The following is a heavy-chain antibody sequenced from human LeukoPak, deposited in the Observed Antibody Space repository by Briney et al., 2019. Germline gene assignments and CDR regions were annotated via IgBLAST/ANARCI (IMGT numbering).Heavy chain of an antibody. CDR2: ISGAGGST. J-gene: IGHJ4*02. Sequence: PGGSLRLSCAASGFTFSSYAMHWVRQAPGKGLEWVSAISGAGGSTYYADSVKGRFTISRDNSKSTLYLQMNSPRAEDTALYYCAKSGTIAARRGFDYWGQGTLVTVSS. CDR1: GFTFSSYA. V-gene: IGHV3-23*01. CDR3: AKSGTIAARRGFDY. D-gene: IGHD6-6*01.